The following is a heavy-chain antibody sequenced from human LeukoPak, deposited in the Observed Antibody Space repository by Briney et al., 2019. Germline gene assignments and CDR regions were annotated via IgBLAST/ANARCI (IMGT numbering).Heavy chain of an antibody. CDR1: GGSISSSSYY. Sequence: SETLSLTCTVSGGSISSSSYYWGWIRQPPGKGLEWIGSIYYSGSTYYNPSLKSRVTISVDTSKNQFSLKLSSVTAADTAVYYCARGEWGDYDILTGYSAYYFDYWGQGTLVTVSS. D-gene: IGHD3-9*01. J-gene: IGHJ4*02. V-gene: IGHV4-39*01. CDR3: ARGEWGDYDILTGYSAYYFDY. CDR2: IYYSGST.